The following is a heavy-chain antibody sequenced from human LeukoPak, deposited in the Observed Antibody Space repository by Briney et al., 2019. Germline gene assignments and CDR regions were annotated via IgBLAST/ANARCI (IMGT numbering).Heavy chain of an antibody. J-gene: IGHJ6*03. CDR3: ARLRDVGTLDFYYYMDV. V-gene: IGHV4-39*02. CDR1: GGSFCTHNYY. CDR2: IHHSGSA. Sequence: PSETLSLTCTVPGGSFCTHNYYWAWIRQPPGRGLEWIANIHHSGSAYYNPALKSRVTVSFDTSKDHFSLRLTSLTAADTAVYCGARLRDVGTLDFYYYMDVWGKGATVTVSS.